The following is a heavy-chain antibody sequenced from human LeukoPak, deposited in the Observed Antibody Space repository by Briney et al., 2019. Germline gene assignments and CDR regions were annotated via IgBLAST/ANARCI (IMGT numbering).Heavy chain of an antibody. Sequence: SGTLSLTCSVFDGSLSNYYWSWIRQPPGKGLEWIGYAYYSGSTTYNPSLERRVTISVDTSKNQFSLKLTAVTAADTAVYYCARNSAVATSRSWFDPWGQGTLVTVSS. D-gene: IGHD6-19*01. CDR3: ARNSAVATSRSWFDP. CDR1: DGSLSNYY. CDR2: AYYSGST. J-gene: IGHJ5*02. V-gene: IGHV4-59*08.